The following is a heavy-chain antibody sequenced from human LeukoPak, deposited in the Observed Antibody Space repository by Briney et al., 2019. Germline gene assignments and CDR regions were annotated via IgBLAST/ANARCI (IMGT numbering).Heavy chain of an antibody. CDR2: IYYSGST. CDR1: GGSISSSTYY. CDR3: AREYDSSGYYLDY. V-gene: IGHV4-39*07. D-gene: IGHD3-22*01. J-gene: IGHJ4*02. Sequence: PSETLSLTCTVSGGSISSSTYYWGWIRQPPGKGLEWIGSIYYSGSTNYNPSLKSRVTISVDTSKNQFSLKLSSVTAADTAVYYCAREYDSSGYYLDYWGQGTLVTVSS.